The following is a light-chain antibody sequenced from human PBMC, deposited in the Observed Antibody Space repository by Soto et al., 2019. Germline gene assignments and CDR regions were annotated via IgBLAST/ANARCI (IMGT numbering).Light chain of an antibody. V-gene: IGLV3-1*01. CDR3: QAWDSSTGVV. J-gene: IGLJ2*01. CDR1: KLGDRF. CDR2: QDS. Sequence: SYELTQPPSVSVSPGQTASIPCSGDKLGDRFACWYQQKPGQSPVMVIYQDSRRPSGIPERFSGSNSGNTATLTISGTQAMDEADYYCQAWDSSTGVVFGGGTKLTV.